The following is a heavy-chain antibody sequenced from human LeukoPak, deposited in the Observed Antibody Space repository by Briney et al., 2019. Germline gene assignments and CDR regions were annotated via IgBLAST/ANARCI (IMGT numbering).Heavy chain of an antibody. CDR3: SRSQFDY. Sequence: GGSLRLSCELSGFPFSSYWMLWVRHAPGKGLGWVSRISGDGTIKTYADFVRGRFTISRDNTKNILYLQMNSLKVEDTAIYFCSRSQFDYWGQGGLVTVSS. J-gene: IGHJ4*02. V-gene: IGHV3-74*03. CDR1: GFPFSSYW. CDR2: ISGDGTIK.